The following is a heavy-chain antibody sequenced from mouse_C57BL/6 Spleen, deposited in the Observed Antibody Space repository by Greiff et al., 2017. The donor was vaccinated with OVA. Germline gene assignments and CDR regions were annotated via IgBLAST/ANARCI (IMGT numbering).Heavy chain of an antibody. Sequence: VKLMESGPGLVQPSQSLSITCTVSGFSLTSYGVHWVRQSPGKGLEWLGVIWSGGSTDYNAAFISRLSISKDNSKSQVFFKMNSLQADDTAIYYCARNVYYGSSYDAMDYWGQGTSVTVSS. CDR1: GFSLTSYG. CDR2: IWSGGST. D-gene: IGHD1-1*01. CDR3: ARNVYYGSSYDAMDY. J-gene: IGHJ4*01. V-gene: IGHV2-2*01.